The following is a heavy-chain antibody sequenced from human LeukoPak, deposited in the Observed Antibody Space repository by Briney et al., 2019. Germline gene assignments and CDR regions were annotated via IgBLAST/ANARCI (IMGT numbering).Heavy chain of an antibody. CDR3: ARPSGDRYYYYGMDV. CDR1: GYTFTGYY. Sequence: GASVKVSCKASGYTFTGYYMHWVRQAPGRGLEWMGWINPNSGGTNYAQKFQGRVTMTRDTSISTAYMELSRLRSDDTAVYYCARPSGDRYYYYGMDVWGQGTTVTVSS. V-gene: IGHV1-2*02. CDR2: INPNSGGT. J-gene: IGHJ6*02. D-gene: IGHD7-27*01.